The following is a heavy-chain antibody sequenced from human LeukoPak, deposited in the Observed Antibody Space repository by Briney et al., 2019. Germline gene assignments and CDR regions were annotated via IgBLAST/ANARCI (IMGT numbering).Heavy chain of an antibody. CDR2: VYYSGST. J-gene: IGHJ6*02. CDR1: GGSVSTTDYY. D-gene: IGHD6-6*01. V-gene: IGHV4-39*01. CDR3: TRHSKVTTSSSHYYYGLDV. Sequence: SETLSLTCSISGGSVSTTDYYWAWIRQPPGKGLERIGSVYYSGSTYYNPSLKSRVTIAVDTSKNQFSLKLSSVTAADTAVYYCTRHSKVTTSSSHYYYGLDVWGQGTTVTVSS.